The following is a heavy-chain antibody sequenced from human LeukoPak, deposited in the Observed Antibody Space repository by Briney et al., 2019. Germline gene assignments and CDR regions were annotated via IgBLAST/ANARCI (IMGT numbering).Heavy chain of an antibody. CDR3: ARGMYDSSGTYYGVDY. Sequence: GSLRLSCAASGFTFSSYAMSWIRQPPGKGLEWIGEINHSGSTNYNPSLKSRVTISVDTSKNQFSLKLSSVTAADTAVYYCARGMYDSSGTYYGVDYWGQGTLVTVSS. CDR2: INHSGST. CDR1: GFTFSSYA. J-gene: IGHJ4*02. V-gene: IGHV4-34*01. D-gene: IGHD3-22*01.